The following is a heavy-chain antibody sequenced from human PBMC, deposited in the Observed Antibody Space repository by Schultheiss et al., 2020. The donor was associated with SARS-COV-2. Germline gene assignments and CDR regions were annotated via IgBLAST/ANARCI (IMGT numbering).Heavy chain of an antibody. CDR1: GFTFSDYY. CDR3: ARGPRGYYDSSGYYYVMGYFQH. V-gene: IGHV3-11*04. J-gene: IGHJ1*01. Sequence: GGSLRLSCAASGFTFSDYYMSWIRQAPGKGLEWVSYIRSSESTISCADSVKGRFTISRDNSKNTLYLQMNSLRAEDTAVYYCARGPRGYYDSSGYYYVMGYFQHWGQGTLVTVSS. CDR2: IRSSESTI. D-gene: IGHD3-22*01.